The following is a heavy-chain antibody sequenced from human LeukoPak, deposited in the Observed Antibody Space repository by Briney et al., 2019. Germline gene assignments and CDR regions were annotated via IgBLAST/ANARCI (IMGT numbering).Heavy chain of an antibody. D-gene: IGHD3-22*01. CDR3: AKDCLSYDSSGYYDY. CDR2: ISGSGGST. V-gene: IGHV3-23*01. J-gene: IGHJ4*02. CDR1: GFTFGSYA. Sequence: PGGSLRLSCAASGFTFGSYAMSWVRQAPGKGLEWVSAISGSGGSTYYADSVKGRFTISRDNSKNTLYLQMNSLRAEDTAVYYCAKDCLSYDSSGYYDYWGQGTLVTVSS.